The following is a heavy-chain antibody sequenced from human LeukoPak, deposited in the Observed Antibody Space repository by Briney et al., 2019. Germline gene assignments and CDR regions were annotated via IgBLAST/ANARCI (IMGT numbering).Heavy chain of an antibody. V-gene: IGHV1-69*04. CDR1: GGTFSSYA. CDR3: ASSVEMATISDDY. J-gene: IGHJ4*02. D-gene: IGHD5-24*01. CDR2: IIPILGIA. Sequence: GASVKVSCKASGGTFSSYAISWVRQAPGQGLEWMGRIIPILGIANYAQKFQGRVTITADKSTSTAYTELSSLRSEDTAVYYCASSVEMATISDDYWGQGTLVTVSS.